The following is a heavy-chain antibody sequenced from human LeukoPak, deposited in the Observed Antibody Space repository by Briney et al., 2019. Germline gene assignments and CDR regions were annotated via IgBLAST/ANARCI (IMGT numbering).Heavy chain of an antibody. CDR3: ARDSPLNYYGSGSYYGY. J-gene: IGHJ4*02. CDR2: IIPIFGTA. D-gene: IGHD3-10*01. CDR1: GGIFSSYA. Sequence: ASVKVSCKASGGIFSSYAISWVRQAPGQGLEWMGGIIPIFGTANYAQKFQGRVTITADKSTSTAYMELSSLRSEDTAVYYCARDSPLNYYGSGSYYGYWGQGTLVTVSS. V-gene: IGHV1-69*06.